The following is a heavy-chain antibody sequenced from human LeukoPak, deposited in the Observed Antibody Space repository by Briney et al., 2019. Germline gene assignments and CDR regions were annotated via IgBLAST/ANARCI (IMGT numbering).Heavy chain of an antibody. CDR3: ARDPGGYYDSSGPYWSY. V-gene: IGHV1-46*01. Sequence: SVKVSCKASGYTFTSYYMHWVRQAPGQGLEWMGIINPSGGSTSYAQKFQGRVTMTRDTSTSTVYMELSSLRSEDTAVYYCARDPGGYYDSSGPYWSYWGQGTLVTVSS. CDR1: GYTFTSYY. CDR2: INPSGGST. J-gene: IGHJ4*02. D-gene: IGHD3-22*01.